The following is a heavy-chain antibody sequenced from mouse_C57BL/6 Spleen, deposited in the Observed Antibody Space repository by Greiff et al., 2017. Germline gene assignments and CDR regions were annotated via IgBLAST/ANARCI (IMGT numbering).Heavy chain of an antibody. V-gene: IGHV5-6*02. J-gene: IGHJ4*01. CDR1: GFTFSSYG. D-gene: IGHD2-3*01. Sequence: DVMLVESGGDLVKPGGSLKLSCAASGFTFSSYGMSWVRQTPDKRLEWVATISSGGSYTYYPDSVKGRFTISRDNAKNTLYLQMSSLKSEDTAMYYCARDDGYYGAMDYWGQGTSVTVSS. CDR3: ARDDGYYGAMDY. CDR2: ISSGGSYT.